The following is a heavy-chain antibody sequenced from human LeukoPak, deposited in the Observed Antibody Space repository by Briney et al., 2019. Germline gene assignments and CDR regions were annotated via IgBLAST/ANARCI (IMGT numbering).Heavy chain of an antibody. D-gene: IGHD6-19*01. J-gene: IGHJ3*02. CDR1: GYTFTSYA. Sequence: GASVKVSCKASGYTFTSYAMHWLRQAPGQRLEWMGWINAGNGNTKYSQKFQGRVTITRDTSASTAYMELSSLRSEDTAVYYCARDIDSSGWQWAFDIWGQGTMVTVSS. V-gene: IGHV1-3*01. CDR2: INAGNGNT. CDR3: ARDIDSSGWQWAFDI.